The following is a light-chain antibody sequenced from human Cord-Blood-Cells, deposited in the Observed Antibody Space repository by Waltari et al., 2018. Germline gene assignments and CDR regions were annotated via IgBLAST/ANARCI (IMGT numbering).Light chain of an antibody. CDR2: AAS. CDR3: QQSYSTPLIFT. J-gene: IGKJ3*01. V-gene: IGKV1-39*01. CDR1: QSISSY. Sequence: DIQMTQSPSSLSASVGDRVTITCRASQSISSYLNWYQQKPGKAPKLLIYAASSLQSGVPSRFSGSGSVTDFTLTISSLQPEDFATYYCQQSYSTPLIFTFGPGTKVDIK.